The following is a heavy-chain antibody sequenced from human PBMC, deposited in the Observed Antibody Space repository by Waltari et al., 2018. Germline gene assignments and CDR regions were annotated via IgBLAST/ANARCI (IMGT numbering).Heavy chain of an antibody. Sequence: DVQLVQSGAEVKKPGESLKVSCKTSGYSFTNYWICWMRKVPGQGLEWLGRFSPFSPDRRYSPPFQAQVNFSVGYSISTAFIQWNCMHASDTAVYYCARRPAITRASLDYLGKVSLVTVCS. D-gene: IGHD3-3*01. J-gene: IGHJ4*02. CDR1: GYSFTNYW. CDR2: FSPFSPDR. CDR3: ARRPAITRASLDY. V-gene: IGHV5-51*01.